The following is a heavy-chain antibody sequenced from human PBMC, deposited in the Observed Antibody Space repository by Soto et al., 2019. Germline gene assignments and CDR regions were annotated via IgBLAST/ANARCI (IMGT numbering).Heavy chain of an antibody. V-gene: IGHV3-23*01. D-gene: IGHD4-17*01. CDR1: GFTFSSYA. Sequence: PGGSLRLSCAASGFTFSSYAMSWVRQAPGKGLEWVSAISGSGGSTYYADSVKGRFTISRDNSKNTLYLQMNSLRAEDTAVYYCAKEMYSVTIPNSGFDPWGQGTLVTVSS. CDR2: ISGSGGST. J-gene: IGHJ5*02. CDR3: AKEMYSVTIPNSGFDP.